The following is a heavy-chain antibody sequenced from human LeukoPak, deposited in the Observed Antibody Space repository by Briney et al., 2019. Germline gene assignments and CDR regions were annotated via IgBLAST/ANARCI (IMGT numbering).Heavy chain of an antibody. CDR1: GGSFSGYY. J-gene: IGHJ6*03. CDR2: INHSGST. CDR3: ARLIVVVPAAIYYYYYYMDV. D-gene: IGHD2-2*02. Sequence: SETLPLTCAVYGGSFSGYYWSWIRQPPGKGLEWIGEINHSGSTNYNPSLKSRVTISVDTSKNQFSLKLSSVTAADTAVYYCARLIVVVPAAIYYYYYYMDVWGKGTTVTVSS. V-gene: IGHV4-34*01.